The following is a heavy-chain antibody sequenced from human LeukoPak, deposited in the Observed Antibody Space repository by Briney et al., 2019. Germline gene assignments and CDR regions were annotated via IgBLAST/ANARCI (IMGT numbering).Heavy chain of an antibody. Sequence: GGSLRLSCAASGFTFSSYAMHWVRQAPGKGLEWVAVISYDGSNKYYADSVKGRFTISRDNAKNSLYLQMNSLRAEDTAVYYCARDLNRPAVAGTSWGQGTLVTVSS. D-gene: IGHD6-19*01. J-gene: IGHJ4*02. CDR3: ARDLNRPAVAGTS. CDR1: GFTFSSYA. V-gene: IGHV3-30*04. CDR2: ISYDGSNK.